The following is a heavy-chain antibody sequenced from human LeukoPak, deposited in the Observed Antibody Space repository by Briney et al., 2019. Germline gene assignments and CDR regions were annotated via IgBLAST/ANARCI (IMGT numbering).Heavy chain of an antibody. Sequence: RPGGSLRLSCAASGFTFSSYPVSWVRQAPGRGLEWVSAISPSGGTYYIASVKDRFIVSRDNSRNTVYLQMNSLSAEDTAIYYCAKEDLRDHTTGFDSWGQGTLVTVSS. CDR3: AKEDLRDHTTGFDS. CDR1: GFTFSSYP. D-gene: IGHD1-1*01. V-gene: IGHV3-23*01. J-gene: IGHJ5*01. CDR2: ISPSGGT.